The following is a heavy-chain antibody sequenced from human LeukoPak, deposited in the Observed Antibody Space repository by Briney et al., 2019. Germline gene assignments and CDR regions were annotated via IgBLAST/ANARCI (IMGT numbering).Heavy chain of an antibody. CDR1: GFSFSYYS. CDR3: AKDAAPAGRTYWYFDL. CDR2: ISSGSSTI. J-gene: IGHJ2*01. Sequence: GGSLTLSCATSGFSFSYYSMNWLRQAPGKGLEWISYISSGSSTIYYADSVKGRFTISRDNAKSSLYLQMNSLRDEDTALYYCAKDAAPAGRTYWYFDLWGRGTLVTVSS. V-gene: IGHV3-48*02. D-gene: IGHD3-10*01.